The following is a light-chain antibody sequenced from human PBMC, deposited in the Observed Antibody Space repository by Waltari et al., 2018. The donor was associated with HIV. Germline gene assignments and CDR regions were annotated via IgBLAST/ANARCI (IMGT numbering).Light chain of an antibody. CDR3: QQRSSWPLT. J-gene: IGKJ4*01. CDR2: DAS. V-gene: IGKV3-11*01. Sequence: EIVLTQSPGTLSLFPWERATPSCRASQTVSTYLAWYQQKPGQAPRLLIYDASNRATGIPARFSGSGSGTDFTLTISSLEPEDFAIYYCQQRSSWPLTFGGGTKVEI. CDR1: QTVSTY.